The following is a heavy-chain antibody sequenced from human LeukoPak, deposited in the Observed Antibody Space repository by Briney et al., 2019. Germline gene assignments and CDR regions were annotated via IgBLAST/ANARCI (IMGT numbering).Heavy chain of an antibody. CDR2: INPNSGDT. V-gene: IGHV1-2*02. Sequence: GASVKVSCKASGYTFTDYSIHWVRQAPGQGLEWMGGINPNSGDTNFAQKFQGRVTMSRDTSISTAYMELSGLRSDDTAIYYCARGYVWIEMGLGYWGQGTLVTVSS. J-gene: IGHJ4*02. CDR3: ARGYVWIEMGLGY. D-gene: IGHD5-12*01. CDR1: GYTFTDYS.